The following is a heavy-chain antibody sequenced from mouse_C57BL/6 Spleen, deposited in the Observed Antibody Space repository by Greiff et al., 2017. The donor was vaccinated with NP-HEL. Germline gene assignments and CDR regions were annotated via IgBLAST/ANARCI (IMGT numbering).Heavy chain of an antibody. D-gene: IGHD2-3*01. CDR1: GFTFSNYW. CDR3: TGSYDGYFFDY. Sequence: EVKVEESGGGLVQPGGSMKLSCVASGFTFSNYWMNWVRQSPEKGLEWVAQIRLKSDNYATHYAESVKGRFTISRDDSKSSVYLQMNNLRAEDTGIYYCTGSYDGYFFDYWGQGTTLTVSS. V-gene: IGHV6-3*01. J-gene: IGHJ2*01. CDR2: IRLKSDNYAT.